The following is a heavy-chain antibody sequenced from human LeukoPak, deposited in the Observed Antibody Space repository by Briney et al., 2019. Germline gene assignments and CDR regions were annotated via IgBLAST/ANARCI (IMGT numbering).Heavy chain of an antibody. V-gene: IGHV1-8*01. D-gene: IGHD5-24*01. CDR2: MNPNSGNT. J-gene: IGHJ5*02. Sequence: ASVKVSCKASGYTFTSYDINWVRQATGQGLEWMGWMNPNSGNTGYAQKFQGRVTMTRNTSISTAYMELSSLRSEDTAVYYCARGRGWRWLRSEWFDPWGQGTLVTVSS. CDR3: ARGRGWRWLRSEWFDP. CDR1: GYTFTSYD.